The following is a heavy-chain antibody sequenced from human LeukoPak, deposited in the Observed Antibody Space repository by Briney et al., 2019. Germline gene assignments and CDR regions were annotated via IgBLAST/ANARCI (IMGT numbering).Heavy chain of an antibody. CDR1: VGSISSYY. V-gene: IGHV4-59*08. CDR2: IYYSGST. J-gene: IGHJ4*02. Sequence: SETLSLTCTVSVGSISSYYWSWIRQPPGKGLEWIGYIYYSGSTNYNPSLKSRVTISVDTSKNQFSLKLSSVTAADTAVYYCARQSGYCSGGSCYAGLVDYWGQGTLVTVSS. CDR3: ARQSGYCSGGSCYAGLVDY. D-gene: IGHD2-15*01.